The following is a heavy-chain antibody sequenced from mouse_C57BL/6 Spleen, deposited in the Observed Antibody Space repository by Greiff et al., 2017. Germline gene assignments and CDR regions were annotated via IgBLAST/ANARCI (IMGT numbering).Heavy chain of an antibody. CDR1: GFSLSTSGMG. CDR3: ARGNYDFDY. V-gene: IGHV8-12*01. D-gene: IGHD2-1*01. CDR2: IYWDDDK. J-gene: IGHJ2*01. Sequence: QVTLKVSGPGILQPSQTLSLTCSFSGFSLSTSGMGVSWIRQPSGKGVEWLAHIYWDDDKRYNPSLKRRLTISKDTSRNQIFLKIPGVDTADTATYYYARGNYDFDYWGQGTTLTVSS.